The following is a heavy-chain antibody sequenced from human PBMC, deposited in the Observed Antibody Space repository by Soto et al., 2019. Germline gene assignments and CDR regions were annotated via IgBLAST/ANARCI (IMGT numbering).Heavy chain of an antibody. Sequence: KPGGSLRLSCAASGFTFSNAWMSWVRQAPGKGLEWVGRIKSKTDGGTTDYAAPVKGRFTISRDDSKNTLYLQMNSLKTEDTAVYYCTTRYFDAFYGMDVWGQGTTVTVSS. CDR3: TTRYFDAFYGMDV. V-gene: IGHV3-15*01. D-gene: IGHD3-9*01. CDR2: IKSKTDGGTT. J-gene: IGHJ6*02. CDR1: GFTFSNAW.